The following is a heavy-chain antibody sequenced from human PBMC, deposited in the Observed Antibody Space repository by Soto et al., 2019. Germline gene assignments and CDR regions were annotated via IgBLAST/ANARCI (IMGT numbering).Heavy chain of an antibody. CDR3: AKDSSEQWLAIFDY. CDR2: ISWNSGSI. CDR1: GFTFDDYA. D-gene: IGHD6-19*01. Sequence: GGSLRLSCAASGFTFDDYAMHWVRQAPGKGLEWVSGISWNSGSIGYADSVKGRFTISRDNAKNSLYLQMNSLRAEDTALYYCAKDSSEQWLAIFDYWGQGTLVTVSS. J-gene: IGHJ4*02. V-gene: IGHV3-9*01.